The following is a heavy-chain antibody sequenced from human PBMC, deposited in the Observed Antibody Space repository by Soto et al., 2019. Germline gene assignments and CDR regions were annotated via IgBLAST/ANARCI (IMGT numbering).Heavy chain of an antibody. D-gene: IGHD3-3*01. Sequence: EVQLVESGGGLVQPGGSMRLSCAASGFTFSSYSMNWVRQAPGKGLEWVSYISSSSSTIYYADSVKGRFTISRDNAKNSLYLQMNSLRDEDTAVYYCVKTQNTVDGFWSGYPHNWFDPWGQGTLVTVSS. J-gene: IGHJ5*02. CDR3: VKTQNTVDGFWSGYPHNWFDP. V-gene: IGHV3-48*02. CDR2: ISSSSSTI. CDR1: GFTFSSYS.